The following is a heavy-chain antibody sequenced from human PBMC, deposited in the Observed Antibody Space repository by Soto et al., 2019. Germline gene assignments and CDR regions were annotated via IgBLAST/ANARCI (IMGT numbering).Heavy chain of an antibody. J-gene: IGHJ4*02. CDR3: ARAPDAFYYFDY. Sequence: EVQLVESGGTLVQPGGSLRLSCAASGFIVSSHYMNWVRQAPGKGLEWVSVIYSGGSTYYADSVKGRFTISRDNSKNTVYLQMNSLRVEDTAVYYCARAPDAFYYFDYWGQGTLVTVSS. D-gene: IGHD2-2*01. CDR1: GFIVSSHY. V-gene: IGHV3-66*01. CDR2: IYSGGST.